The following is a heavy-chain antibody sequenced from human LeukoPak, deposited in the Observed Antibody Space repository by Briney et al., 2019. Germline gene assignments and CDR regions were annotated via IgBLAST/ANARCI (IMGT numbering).Heavy chain of an antibody. J-gene: IGHJ4*02. V-gene: IGHV3-48*02. D-gene: IGHD3-9*01. CDR2: IRTPAEGAKYA. CDR1: GFSFTDYP. CDR3: ETDKRYAFDY. Sequence: GGSLRLSCATSGFSFTDYPMNWVRQAPGKGLEWISNIRTPAEGAKYAYYADSVKGRVTISRDDGKNTLYLHMNSLRDDDTVFYYCETDKRYAFDYWGQGILVTVSS.